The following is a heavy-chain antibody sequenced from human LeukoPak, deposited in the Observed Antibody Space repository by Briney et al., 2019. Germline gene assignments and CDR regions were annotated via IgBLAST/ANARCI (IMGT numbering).Heavy chain of an antibody. V-gene: IGHV1-2*02. CDR1: GYTFTGYY. CDR3: AREDNWNENWFDP. Sequence: ASVKVSCKASGYTFTGYYMHWVRQAPGQGLEWMGWINPNSGGTNYAQKFQGRVTMTRDTSISTAYMELSRLRFDDTAVYYCAREDNWNENWFDPWGQGTLVTVSS. J-gene: IGHJ5*02. CDR2: INPNSGGT. D-gene: IGHD1-1*01.